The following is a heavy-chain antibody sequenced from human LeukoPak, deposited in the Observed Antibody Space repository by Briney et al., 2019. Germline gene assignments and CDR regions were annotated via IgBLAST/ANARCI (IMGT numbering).Heavy chain of an antibody. D-gene: IGHD3-22*01. CDR2: ISAYNGDT. J-gene: IGHJ4*02. CDR3: ARDLNDSSGWSDY. V-gene: IGHV1-18*01. CDR1: GYAFSTYD. Sequence: GASVKVSCKASGYAFSTYDISWVRQAPGQGLEWMGWISAYNGDTNYAQKLQGRVTMTTDTSTSTAYMELRSLRSDDTAVYYCARDLNDSSGWSDYWGQGTLVTVSS.